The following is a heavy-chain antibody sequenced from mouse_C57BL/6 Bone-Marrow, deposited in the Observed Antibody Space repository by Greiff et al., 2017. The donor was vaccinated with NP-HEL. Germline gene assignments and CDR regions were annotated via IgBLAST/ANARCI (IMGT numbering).Heavy chain of an antibody. Sequence: EVQGVESGEGLVKPGGSLKLSCAASGFTFSSYAMSWVRQTPEKRLEWVAYISSGGDYIYYADTVKGRFTISRDNARNTLYLQMSSLKSEDTAMYYCTRAYYSNWFAYWGQGTLVTVSA. CDR1: GFTFSSYA. D-gene: IGHD2-5*01. J-gene: IGHJ3*01. V-gene: IGHV5-9-1*02. CDR2: ISSGGDYI. CDR3: TRAYYSNWFAY.